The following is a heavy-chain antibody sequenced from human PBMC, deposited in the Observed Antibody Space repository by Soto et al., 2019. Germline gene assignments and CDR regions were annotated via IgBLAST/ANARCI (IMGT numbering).Heavy chain of an antibody. Sequence: GRSLRLSCAASGFSFSSYEMNWVRQAPGKGLEWVSYTSSSGSTIYYAGSVMGRFSISRDNAKNSLYLLMNSLRAEDTAVYYCARSKMDCLDSSGYYFSYWGQGTLVTVFS. V-gene: IGHV3-48*03. CDR2: TSSSGSTI. D-gene: IGHD3-22*01. CDR3: ARSKMDCLDSSGYYFSY. J-gene: IGHJ4*02. CDR1: GFSFSSYE.